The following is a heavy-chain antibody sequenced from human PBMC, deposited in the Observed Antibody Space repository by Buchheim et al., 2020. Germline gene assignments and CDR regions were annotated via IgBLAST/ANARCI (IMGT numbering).Heavy chain of an antibody. J-gene: IGHJ4*02. D-gene: IGHD6-13*01. CDR3: AKDPYSSSWLPEY. V-gene: IGHV3-30*18. Sequence: QVQLVESGGGVVQPGRSLRLSCSASGFTFDSYGMHWVRQAPGKGLEWVASLSFDGTVTSYADSLKGRFTISRDNFKSTLFLQMKNLRPTDTAVYFCAKDPYSSSWLPEYWGQGT. CDR1: GFTFDSYG. CDR2: LSFDGTVT.